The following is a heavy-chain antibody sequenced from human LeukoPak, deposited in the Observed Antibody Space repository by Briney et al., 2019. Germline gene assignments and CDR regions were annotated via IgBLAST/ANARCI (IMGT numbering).Heavy chain of an antibody. CDR3: AKQMVERPHYYYMDV. D-gene: IGHD2-15*01. Sequence: GGSLRLSCAASGFIFSSFGMHWVRRAPGEGLEGVAFIQDDESNKFYADSVKGRFTISRDNSKNTLFLQMNSLRPEDTALYYCAKQMVERPHYYYMDVWGKGTTVTVSS. CDR2: IQDDESNK. CDR1: GFIFSSFG. J-gene: IGHJ6*03. V-gene: IGHV3-30*02.